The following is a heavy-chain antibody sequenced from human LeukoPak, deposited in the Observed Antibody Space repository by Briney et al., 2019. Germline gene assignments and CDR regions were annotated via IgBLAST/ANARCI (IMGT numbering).Heavy chain of an antibody. CDR1: VESISSGDYY. D-gene: IGHD3-22*01. CDR2: ISSSGST. Sequence: SETLSLACTVSVESISSGDYYWSWIRQRAGKGLEWRGRISSSGSTNYNPSLKSRVTISVDTSKNQFSLKLSSVTAADTAVYFCARGPYSYDSSGAFDIWGQGAMVTVSS. V-gene: IGHV4-61*02. J-gene: IGHJ3*02. CDR3: ARGPYSYDSSGAFDI.